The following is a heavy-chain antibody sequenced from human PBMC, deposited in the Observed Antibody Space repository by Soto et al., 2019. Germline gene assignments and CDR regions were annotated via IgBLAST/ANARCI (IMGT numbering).Heavy chain of an antibody. J-gene: IGHJ6*02. CDR2: ISGSGGST. CDR3: AKGGPSIAVADMRLDV. V-gene: IGHV3-23*01. D-gene: IGHD6-19*01. CDR1: GFTFSSYA. Sequence: GGSLRLSCAASGFTFSSYAMSWVRQAPGKGLEWVSAISGSGGSTYYADSVKGRFTISRDNSKNTLYLQMNSLRAEDTAVYYCAKGGPSIAVADMRLDVWGQGTTVTVS.